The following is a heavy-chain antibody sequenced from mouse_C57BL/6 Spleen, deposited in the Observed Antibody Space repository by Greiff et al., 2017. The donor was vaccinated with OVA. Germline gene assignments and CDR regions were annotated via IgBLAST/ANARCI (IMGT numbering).Heavy chain of an antibody. CDR2: ISYDGSN. CDR3: ARGGGYQWYFDV. D-gene: IGHD1-1*02. CDR1: GYSITSGYY. Sequence: EVKLQESGPGLVKPSQSLSLTCSVTGYSITSGYYWNWIRQFPGNKLEWMGYISYDGSNNYNPSLKNRISITRDTSKNQFFLKLNSVTTEDTATYYCARGGGYQWYFDVWGTGTTVTVSS. J-gene: IGHJ1*03. V-gene: IGHV3-6*01.